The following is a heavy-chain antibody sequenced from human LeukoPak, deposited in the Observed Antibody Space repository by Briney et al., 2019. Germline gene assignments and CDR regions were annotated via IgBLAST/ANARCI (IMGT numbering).Heavy chain of an antibody. CDR3: ASATNRLRFLEWLPPQNWFDP. V-gene: IGHV4-4*02. Sequence: SETLSLTCAVSGGFISSSNWWSWVRQPPGKGLEWIGEIYHSGSTNYNPSLKSRVTISVDKSKNQFSLKLSSVTAADTAVYYCASATNRLRFLEWLPPQNWFDPWGQGTLVTVSS. CDR2: IYHSGST. J-gene: IGHJ5*02. D-gene: IGHD3-3*01. CDR1: GGFISSSNW.